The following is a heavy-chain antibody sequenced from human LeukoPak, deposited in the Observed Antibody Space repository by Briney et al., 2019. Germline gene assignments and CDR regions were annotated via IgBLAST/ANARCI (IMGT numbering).Heavy chain of an antibody. J-gene: IGHJ5*02. CDR3: ARLQYYGSGSYYNWFDP. CDR1: GGSFSGYY. CDR2: MHYSGST. V-gene: IGHV4-34*01. Sequence: PSETLSLTCAVYGGSFSGYYWSWIRQPPGRGLEWIGEMHYSGSTRYNPSLKSRVTISLDTSKNQFSLKLSSVTAADTAAYYCARLQYYGSGSYYNWFDPWGQGTLVTVSS. D-gene: IGHD3-10*01.